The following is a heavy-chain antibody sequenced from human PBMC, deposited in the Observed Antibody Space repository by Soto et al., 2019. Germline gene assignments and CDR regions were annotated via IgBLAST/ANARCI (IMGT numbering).Heavy chain of an antibody. J-gene: IGHJ5*02. CDR3: ARHEGWTGPDQ. Sequence: SETLSLTCAVSGASIGSGGWWSWVRQPPGKGLEWIAEIFHGGNTNYSPSLKSRVTISVDKSQNQFSLNVYSVTAADTAVYYCARHEGWTGPDQWGQGTLVTVSS. D-gene: IGHD2-8*02. V-gene: IGHV4-4*02. CDR2: IFHGGNT. CDR1: GASIGSGGW.